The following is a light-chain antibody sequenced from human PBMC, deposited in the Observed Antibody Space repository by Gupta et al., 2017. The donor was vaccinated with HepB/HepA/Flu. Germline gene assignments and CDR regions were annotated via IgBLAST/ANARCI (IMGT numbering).Light chain of an antibody. CDR1: SGHSSYG. J-gene: IGLJ1*01. V-gene: IGLV4-69*01. CDR2: VNSDGSH. Sequence: QLVLTQSPSASASLGASVKPTCTLRSGHSSYGIAWHQQEPDKGPRYLMKVNSDGSHNKGDGIPERFSGSSSGAERFLTISSLQPEDEADYYCQTWGRGFGYAFGTGTKVTVL. CDR3: QTWGRGFGYA.